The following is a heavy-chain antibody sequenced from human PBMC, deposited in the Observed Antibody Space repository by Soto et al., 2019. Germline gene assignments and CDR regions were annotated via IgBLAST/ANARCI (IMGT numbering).Heavy chain of an antibody. CDR3: ARGQESSSSPALYYFDY. Sequence: PSETLSLTCAVYGGSFSGYYWSWIRQPPGKGLEWIGEINHSGSTNYNPSLKSRVTISVDTSKNQFSLKLSSVTAADTAVYYCARGQESSSSPALYYFDYWGQGTLVTVSS. D-gene: IGHD6-6*01. CDR2: INHSGST. V-gene: IGHV4-34*01. J-gene: IGHJ4*02. CDR1: GGSFSGYY.